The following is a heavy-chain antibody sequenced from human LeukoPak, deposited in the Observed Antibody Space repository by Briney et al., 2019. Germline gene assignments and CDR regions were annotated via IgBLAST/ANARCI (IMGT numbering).Heavy chain of an antibody. CDR2: INPSGGST. CDR1: GYTFASYY. CDR3: ARGPSDSSGYYYEGDAFDI. J-gene: IGHJ3*02. V-gene: IGHV1-46*01. Sequence: SVKLSCKASGYTFASYYMHWVRKPHRQGLEWVGIINPSGGSTSYAQKFQGRVTMTRDTSTSTVYMELSRLRSDDTAVYYCARGPSDSSGYYYEGDAFDIWGKGTVVTVSS. D-gene: IGHD3-22*01.